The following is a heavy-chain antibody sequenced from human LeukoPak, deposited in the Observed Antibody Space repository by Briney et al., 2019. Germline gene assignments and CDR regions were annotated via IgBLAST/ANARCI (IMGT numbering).Heavy chain of an antibody. CDR1: GGTFSSYA. D-gene: IGHD3-10*01. V-gene: IGHV1-69*13. Sequence: SVKVSCKASGGTFSSYAISWVRQAPGQGLEWMGGIIPIFGTANYAQKFQGRVTITADESTSTAYMELSSLRSEGTAVYYCARDRSSILWFGERHADAFDIWGQGTMVTASS. CDR3: ARDRSSILWFGERHADAFDI. CDR2: IIPIFGTA. J-gene: IGHJ3*02.